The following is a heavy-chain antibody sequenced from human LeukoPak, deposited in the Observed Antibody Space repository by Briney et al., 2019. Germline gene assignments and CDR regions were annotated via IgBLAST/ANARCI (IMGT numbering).Heavy chain of an antibody. CDR2: IYYSGST. J-gene: IGHJ3*02. CDR1: GGSISSYY. CDR3: AMGATHAFDI. V-gene: IGHV4-59*08. D-gene: IGHD1-26*01. Sequence: SETLSLTCTVSGGSISSYYWSWIRQPPGKGLEWIGFIYYSGSTNYNPSLKSRVTMSVDTSKNQFSLRLTSVTAADTAVYYCAMGATHAFDIWGQGTMLTVSS.